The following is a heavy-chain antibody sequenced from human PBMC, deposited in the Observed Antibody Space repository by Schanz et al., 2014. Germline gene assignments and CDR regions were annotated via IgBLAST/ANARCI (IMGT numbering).Heavy chain of an antibody. CDR2: IYTSGST. J-gene: IGHJ5*02. V-gene: IGHV4-4*07. CDR3: ARDRGYDFSFDP. Sequence: QVQLQESGPGLVKSSETLSLTCTVSGGSISSFYWGWIRQPAGKGLEWIGRIYTSGSTNYNPSLKSRVTMSLDTPKNQFSLKLSSVTAADTAVYYCARDRGYDFSFDPWGQGTLVTVSS. CDR1: GGSISSFY. D-gene: IGHD3-3*01.